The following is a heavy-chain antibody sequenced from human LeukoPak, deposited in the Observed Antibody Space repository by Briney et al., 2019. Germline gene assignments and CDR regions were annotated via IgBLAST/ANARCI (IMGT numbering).Heavy chain of an antibody. J-gene: IGHJ4*02. CDR2: ISSSSSYI. D-gene: IGHD3-3*01. CDR1: GFTFSSYS. CDR3: AARFLEWLLIFDY. V-gene: IGHV3-21*01. Sequence: GGSLRLSCAASGFTFSSYSMNWVRQAPGKGLEWVSSISSSSSYIYYADSVKGRFTISRDNAKNSLYLQMNSLRAEDTAVYYCAARFLEWLLIFDYWGQGTLVTVSS.